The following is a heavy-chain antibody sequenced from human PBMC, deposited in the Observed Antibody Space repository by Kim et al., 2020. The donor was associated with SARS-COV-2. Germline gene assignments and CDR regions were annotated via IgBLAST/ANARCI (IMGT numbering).Heavy chain of an antibody. CDR3: AKDGNHYFDY. CDR1: GFTFSSYG. V-gene: IGHV3-30*18. D-gene: IGHD1-1*01. J-gene: IGHJ4*02. CDR2: ISYDGSNK. Sequence: GGSLRLSCAASGFTFSSYGMHWVRQAPGKGLEWVAVISYDGSNKYYADSVKGRFTISRDNSKNTLYLQMNSLRAEDTAVYYCAKDGNHYFDYWGQGTLVTVSS.